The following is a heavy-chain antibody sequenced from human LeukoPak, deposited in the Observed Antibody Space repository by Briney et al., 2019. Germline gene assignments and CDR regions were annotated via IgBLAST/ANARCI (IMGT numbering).Heavy chain of an antibody. V-gene: IGHV3-53*01. CDR3: TRGGGGSFPHY. J-gene: IGHJ4*02. D-gene: IGHD2-21*01. CDR2: IYSGGST. CDR1: GFTVSSNF. Sequence: PGGSLRLSCEASGFTVSSNFLSWVRQPPGKGLGWVSDIYSGGSTYYADSVKGRFTISRDNSKNTLYLQMNSLRAEDTAVYYCTRGGGGSFPHYWGQGTLVTVSS.